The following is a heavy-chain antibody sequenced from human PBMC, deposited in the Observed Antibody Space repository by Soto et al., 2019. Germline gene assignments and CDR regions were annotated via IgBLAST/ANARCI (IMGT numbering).Heavy chain of an antibody. CDR1: GGSISNYY. CDR2: IYSSGST. Sequence: SETLSLTCTVSGGSISNYYWNCIRQSPGKGLEWIGYIYSSGSTHYNPSLQNRVTISIDTSKNQVSLKVNSVTAADTAVYYCARDHPHSYGVYYFDYWGQGTPVTSPQ. J-gene: IGHJ4*02. V-gene: IGHV4-59*01. CDR3: ARDHPHSYGVYYFDY. D-gene: IGHD5-18*01.